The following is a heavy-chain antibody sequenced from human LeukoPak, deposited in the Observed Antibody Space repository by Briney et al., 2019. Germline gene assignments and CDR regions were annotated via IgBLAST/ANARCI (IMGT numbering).Heavy chain of an antibody. D-gene: IGHD7-27*01. CDR1: GGSISSYY. J-gene: IGHJ4*02. V-gene: IGHV4-59*01. CDR3: ARLGFWGWYFDY. CDR2: IYYSGST. Sequence: SETLSLTCTVSGGSISSYYWSWIRQPPGKGLEWIGYIYYSGSTNYNPSLESRVTISVDTSKNQFSLKLSSVTAADTAVYYCARLGFWGWYFDYWGQGTLVTVSS.